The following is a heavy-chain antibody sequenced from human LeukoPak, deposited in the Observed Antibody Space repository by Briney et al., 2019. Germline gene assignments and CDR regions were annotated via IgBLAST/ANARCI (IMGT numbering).Heavy chain of an antibody. CDR1: GGSVSSGSYY. CDR2: IYYSGST. V-gene: IGHV4-61*01. Sequence: PSETLSLTCTVSGGSVSSGSYYWSWIRQPPGKGLEWIGYIYYSGSTNYNPSLKSRVTISVDTSKNQFSLKLSSVTAADTAVYYCASLPGGGSLYSSSSDRLLLDYWGQGTLVTVSS. D-gene: IGHD6-6*01. J-gene: IGHJ4*02. CDR3: ASLPGGGSLYSSSSDRLLLDY.